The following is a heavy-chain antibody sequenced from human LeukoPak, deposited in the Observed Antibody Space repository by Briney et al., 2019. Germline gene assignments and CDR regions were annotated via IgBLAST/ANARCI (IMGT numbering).Heavy chain of an antibody. CDR2: LSGSGGST. Sequence: GGSLRLSCAASGLTFSSYAMTWVRHAPGKGLEWVSALSGSGGSTFYTDSVKGRFTISRDNSKNTLYLQMNSLRAEDTAVYYCARGPKVPAPTYYFDYWGQGTLVTVSS. D-gene: IGHD2-2*01. CDR1: GLTFSSYA. V-gene: IGHV3-23*01. J-gene: IGHJ4*02. CDR3: ARGPKVPAPTYYFDY.